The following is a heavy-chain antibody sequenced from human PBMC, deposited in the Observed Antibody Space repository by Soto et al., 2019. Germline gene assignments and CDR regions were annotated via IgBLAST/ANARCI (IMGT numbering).Heavy chain of an antibody. V-gene: IGHV3-23*01. CDR1: GFTFSSYA. D-gene: IGHD2-2*01. J-gene: IGHJ6*02. CDR2: ISGSGGST. Sequence: PGGPLRLSCAASGFTFSSYAMSWVRQAPGKGLEWVSAISGSGGSTYYADSVKGRFTISRDNSKNTLYLQMNSLRAEDTAVYYCANLSGVHYYYYGMDVWGQGTTVTVSS. CDR3: ANLSGVHYYYYGMDV.